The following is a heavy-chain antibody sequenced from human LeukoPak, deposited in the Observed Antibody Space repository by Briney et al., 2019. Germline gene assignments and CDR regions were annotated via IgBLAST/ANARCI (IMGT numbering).Heavy chain of an antibody. CDR2: IKQDGSEK. V-gene: IGHV3-7*03. J-gene: IGHJ4*02. D-gene: IGHD2-15*01. CDR3: ARVLLAYYFDY. Sequence: PGGSLRLSCAASGFTFSSYWMSWVRQAPGKGLGWVANIKQDGSEKYYVDSVKGRFTISRDNAKNSLSLQMNSLRVEDTAVYYCARVLLAYYFDYWGQGTLVTVSS. CDR1: GFTFSSYW.